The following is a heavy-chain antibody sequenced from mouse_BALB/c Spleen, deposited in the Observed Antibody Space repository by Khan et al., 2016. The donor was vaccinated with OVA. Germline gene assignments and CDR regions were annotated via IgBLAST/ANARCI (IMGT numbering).Heavy chain of an antibody. CDR2: IRTGGIT. Sequence: QVQLKESGPGLVAPSQSLSITCTVSGFSFSNYGVHWVRQPPGKGLEWLGVIRTGGITNYNSALMSRLSISKDNSKSQVFLKRNRQQTDDTAIYYCARSYDYDVGGFAYWGQGTLVTVSA. V-gene: IGHV2-9*02. CDR1: GFSFSNYG. J-gene: IGHJ3*01. CDR3: ARSYDYDVGGFAY. D-gene: IGHD2-4*01.